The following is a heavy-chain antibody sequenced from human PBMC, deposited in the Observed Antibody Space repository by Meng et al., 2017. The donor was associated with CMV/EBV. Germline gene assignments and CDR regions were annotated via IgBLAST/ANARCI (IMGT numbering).Heavy chain of an antibody. CDR1: YY. CDR2: IYYSGST. CDR3: ARGGITGSTSAWYAPNYFDF. D-gene: IGHD6-19*01. J-gene: IGHJ4*02. V-gene: IGHV4-59*01. Sequence: YYWAWLRQPPGKGLEWFGYIYYSGSTIYNPSLKSRVTMSVDTSKNQFSLKVNSVTTTDTAVYYCARGGITGSTSAWYAPNYFDFWGQGALVTVSS.